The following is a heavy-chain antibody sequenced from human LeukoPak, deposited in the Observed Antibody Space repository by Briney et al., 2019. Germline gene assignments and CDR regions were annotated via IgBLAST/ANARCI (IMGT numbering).Heavy chain of an antibody. J-gene: IGHJ5*02. CDR2: IKPDGSDK. Sequence: PGGSLRLSCEASGFSLSKYWMSWVRQAPGKVLEWVANIKPDGSDKNYVDSAKGRFTISRDNAKNAVYLQMTSLRVEDTAVYYWARDAVSRQSEYNCFDPWGQGTLVTVSS. CDR3: ARDAVSRQSEYNCFDP. CDR1: GFSLSKYW. V-gene: IGHV3-7*01.